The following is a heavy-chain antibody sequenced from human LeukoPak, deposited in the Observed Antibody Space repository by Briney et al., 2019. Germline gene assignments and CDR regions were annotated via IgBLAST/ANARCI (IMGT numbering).Heavy chain of an antibody. D-gene: IGHD3-16*02. V-gene: IGHV3-23*01. Sequence: GGSLRLSCAASGFTFSRYAMSWVCQAPGKGLEWVSSLSGSGGITYHADSLKGRFTISRDNSKNTLFLEMNSLRAEDTAVYYCAKNTISGGHYQYYMDVWGKGTTVTVSS. CDR2: LSGSGGIT. CDR1: GFTFSRYA. J-gene: IGHJ6*03. CDR3: AKNTISGGHYQYYMDV.